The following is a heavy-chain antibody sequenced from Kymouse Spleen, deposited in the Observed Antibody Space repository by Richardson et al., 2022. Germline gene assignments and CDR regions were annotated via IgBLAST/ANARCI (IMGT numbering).Heavy chain of an antibody. CDR3: ARDSSGWYDFDY. CDR2: IYYSGST. V-gene: IGHV4-39*01. J-gene: IGHJ4*02. Sequence: QLQLQESGPGLVKPSETLSLTCTVSGGSISSSSYYWGWIRQPPGKGLEWIGSIYYSGSTYYNPSLKSRVTISVDTSKNQFSLKLSSVTAADTAVYYCARDSSGWYDFDYWGQGTLVTVSS. D-gene: IGHD6-19*01. CDR1: GGSISSSSYY.